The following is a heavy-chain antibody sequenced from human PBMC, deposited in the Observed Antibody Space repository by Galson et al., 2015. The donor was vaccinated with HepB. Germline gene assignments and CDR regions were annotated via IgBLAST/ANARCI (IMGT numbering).Heavy chain of an antibody. D-gene: IGHD4-23*01. J-gene: IGHJ4*02. CDR1: GGSFSGYY. Sequence: SETLSLTCAVYGGSFSGYYWSWIRQPPGKGLEWIGEINHSGSTNYNPSLKSRVTISVDTSKNQFSLKLSSVTAADTAVYYCARWAVVTRFPPSRAYYFDYWGQGTLVTVSS. CDR3: ARWAVVTRFPPSRAYYFDY. CDR2: INHSGST. V-gene: IGHV4-34*01.